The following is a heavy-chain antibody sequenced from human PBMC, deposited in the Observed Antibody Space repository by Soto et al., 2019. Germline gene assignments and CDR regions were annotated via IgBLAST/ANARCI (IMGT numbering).Heavy chain of an antibody. J-gene: IGHJ4*02. D-gene: IGHD2-2*01. CDR2: VNHSGTT. V-gene: IGHV4-34*01. Sequence: QVQLQQWGAGLLKPSETLSLTCAVYGWYFSGYYWTWIRQSPEKGLEWSGEVNHSGTTYYNPSLKTRVTISVHTPKNQFSLKMSSVTAADTTGYYWARGRVYSSSINCYYCRRLRFDSWGQGTLVTGSS. CDR3: ARGRVYSSSINCYYCRRLRFDS. CDR1: GWYFSGYY.